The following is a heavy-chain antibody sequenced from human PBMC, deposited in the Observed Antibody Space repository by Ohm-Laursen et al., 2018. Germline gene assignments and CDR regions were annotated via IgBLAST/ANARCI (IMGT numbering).Heavy chain of an antibody. CDR3: ARAYEATPPNV. V-gene: IGHV3-7*04. CDR2: INKDGSEK. CDR1: GFTFNNYW. Sequence: SLRLSCTASGFTFNNYWMNWVRQAPGKGLEWVATINKDGSEKEYVDSVKGRFNISRDNAENSVYLQMNSLRVEDTAVYYCARAYEATPPNVWGQGTTVTVS. J-gene: IGHJ6*02. D-gene: IGHD4-23*01.